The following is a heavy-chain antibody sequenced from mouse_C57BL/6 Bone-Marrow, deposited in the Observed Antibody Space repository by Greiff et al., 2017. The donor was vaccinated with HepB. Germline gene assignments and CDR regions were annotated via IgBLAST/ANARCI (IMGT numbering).Heavy chain of an antibody. J-gene: IGHJ1*03. Sequence: EVQLVESGGGLVQPGGSLSLSCAASGFTFTDYYMSWVRQPPGKALEWLGFISNKANGYTTEYSASVKGRFTISRDNSQSNLYLQMNALRAEDSATDYCASYGGLRRGDFDVWGTGTTVTVSS. D-gene: IGHD2-4*01. CDR3: ASYGGLRRGDFDV. CDR1: GFTFTDYY. CDR2: ISNKANGYTT. V-gene: IGHV7-3*01.